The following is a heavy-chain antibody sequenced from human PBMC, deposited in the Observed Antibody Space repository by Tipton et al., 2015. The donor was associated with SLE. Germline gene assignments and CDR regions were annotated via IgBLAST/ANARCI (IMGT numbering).Heavy chain of an antibody. J-gene: IGHJ4*02. Sequence: TLSLTCTVSSGSVSSGAYYWSWIRQHPGKGLEWIGYVFSSGTTYYNPSLQGRLSMSLDTSKNQFSLKLSSVTAADTAVYYCARGSCSGGVCYIDYWGQGTLVTVSS. D-gene: IGHD2-8*02. V-gene: IGHV4-31*03. CDR3: ARGSCSGGVCYIDY. CDR1: SGSVSSGAYY. CDR2: VFSSGTT.